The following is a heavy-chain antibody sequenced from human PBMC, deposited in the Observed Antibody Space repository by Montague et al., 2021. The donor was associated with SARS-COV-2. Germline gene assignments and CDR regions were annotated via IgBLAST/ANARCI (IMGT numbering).Heavy chain of an antibody. D-gene: IGHD6-19*01. CDR3: VRASLIKARIAVAGTTVY. Sequence: SLRLSCAASGFTFNNYAMHWVRQAPGKGLEWVAIISYDGSNKYYADSVKGRFAISRDNSKNTLYLQMNSLRAEDTAVDYCVRASLIKARIAVAGTTVYWGQGTLVTISS. J-gene: IGHJ4*02. V-gene: IGHV3-30*09. CDR2: ISYDGSNK. CDR1: GFTFNNYA.